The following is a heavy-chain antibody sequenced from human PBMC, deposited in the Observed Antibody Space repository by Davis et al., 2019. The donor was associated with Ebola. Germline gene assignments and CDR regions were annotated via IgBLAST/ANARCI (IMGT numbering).Heavy chain of an antibody. V-gene: IGHV4-59*02. CDR2: IYKSGNT. J-gene: IGHJ4*02. D-gene: IGHD6-19*01. CDR1: GASVNTYH. CDR3: ARDGGRGWNFDY. Sequence: MPSETLSLTCTVSGASVNTYHWSWIRQPPGKGLEWIWVIYKSGNTDYNPSLRSRVAMSMDTSKNQFSLRLSSVTAADTALYFCARDGGRGWNFDYWGQGTLVTVSS.